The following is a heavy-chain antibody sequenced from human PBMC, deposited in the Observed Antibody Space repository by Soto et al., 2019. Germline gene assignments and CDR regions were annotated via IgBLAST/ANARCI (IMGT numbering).Heavy chain of an antibody. V-gene: IGHV4-59*01. CDR3: ASAVPGTGRGFDY. D-gene: IGHD6-19*01. J-gene: IGHJ4*02. CDR2: IYYSGST. Sequence: QVQLQESGPGLVKPSETLSLTCTVSGGSISSYYWSWIRQPPGKGLEWIGYIYYSGSTNYNPSLKSRVTISVDTSKNQFSLKLSSVTAADTAVYYCASAVPGTGRGFDYWGQGTLVTVSS. CDR1: GGSISSYY.